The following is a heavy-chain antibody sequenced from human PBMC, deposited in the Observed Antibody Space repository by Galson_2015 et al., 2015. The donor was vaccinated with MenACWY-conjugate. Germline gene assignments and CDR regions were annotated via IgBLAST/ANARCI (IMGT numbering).Heavy chain of an antibody. CDR3: ARHVTGGDWSRGFEY. Sequence: ETLSLTCTVSGGSISSFYWSWIRQPPGKGLEWIGYLDHSGDTYYNPSLKSRVTMSGDASKNQVSLRMNSVTAADTAVYYCARHVTGGDWSRGFEYWGQGTVVSVSS. V-gene: IGHV4-59*08. CDR1: GGSISSFY. J-gene: IGHJ4*02. D-gene: IGHD3-9*01. CDR2: LDHSGDT.